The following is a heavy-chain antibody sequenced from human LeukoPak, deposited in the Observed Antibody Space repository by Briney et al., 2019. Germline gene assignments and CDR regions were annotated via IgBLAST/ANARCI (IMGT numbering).Heavy chain of an antibody. CDR2: INSDGSST. CDR1: GFTFSSYW. Sequence: PGGSRRLSCAASGFTFSSYWMHWVRQVQGKGLVWVSRINSDGSSTTYADSVKGRFTVSRDNAKSSLYLQMNRLRAEDTAVYYCVRVTKGGGSNDYWGQGTLVAVS. V-gene: IGHV3-74*01. D-gene: IGHD2-15*01. J-gene: IGHJ4*02. CDR3: VRVTKGGGSNDY.